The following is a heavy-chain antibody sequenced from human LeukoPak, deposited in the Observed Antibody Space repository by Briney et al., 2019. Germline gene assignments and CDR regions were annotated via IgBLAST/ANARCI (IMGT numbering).Heavy chain of an antibody. CDR3: AGSLGYCTSNVCYLKY. CDR1: GGSISSANYY. D-gene: IGHD2-8*01. V-gene: IGHV4-39*07. CDR2: FYYSGKT. Sequence: SETLSLTCSVSGGSISSANYYWGWIRQPPGKGLDWIGSFYYSGKTYYNPSLKSRVTISVDTSKNQFSLKLSSVTAADTAVYYCAGSLGYCTSNVCYLKYWGQGTLVTVSS. J-gene: IGHJ4*02.